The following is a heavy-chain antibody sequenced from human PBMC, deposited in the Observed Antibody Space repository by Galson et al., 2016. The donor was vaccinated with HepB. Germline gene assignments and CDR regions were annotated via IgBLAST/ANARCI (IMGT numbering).Heavy chain of an antibody. CDR3: TRDSYTSSSRADY. Sequence: SLRLSCAASGFTFSNAWMSWVRQAPGKGLAWVGRIKRKTDGGTADYAAPVKGRFTILRDDSKNTLYLQMNSLKTEDTAVYYCTRDSYTSSSRADYWGQGTLVTVSS. D-gene: IGHD6-6*01. J-gene: IGHJ4*02. V-gene: IGHV3-15*01. CDR2: IKRKTDGGTA. CDR1: GFTFSNAW.